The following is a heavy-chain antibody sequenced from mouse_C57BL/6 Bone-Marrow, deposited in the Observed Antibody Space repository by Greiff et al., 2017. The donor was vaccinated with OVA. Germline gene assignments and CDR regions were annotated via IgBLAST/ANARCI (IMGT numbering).Heavy chain of an antibody. CDR1: GYTFTSYG. J-gene: IGHJ3*01. CDR3: VRLRRRAY. V-gene: IGHV1-81*01. CDR2: IYPRSGNT. Sequence: QVQLKESGAELARPGASVKLSCKASGYTFTSYGISWVKQRTGQGLEWIGEIYPRSGNTYYTEKFKGKATLTADKSSSTSYMVLRSLTSEDSAVYFCVRLRRRAYWGQGTLVTVSA. D-gene: IGHD2-12*01.